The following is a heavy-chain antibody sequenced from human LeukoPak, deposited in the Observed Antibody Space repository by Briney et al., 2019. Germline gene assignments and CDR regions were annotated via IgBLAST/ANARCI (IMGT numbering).Heavy chain of an antibody. CDR2: ISYDGSNK. CDR3: ARGYCSSTSCSSFDY. J-gene: IGHJ4*02. D-gene: IGHD2-2*01. V-gene: IGHV3-30*04. Sequence: GRSLRLSCAASGFTFRSYAMHWVRQAPGKGLEWVAVISYDGSNKYYADSVKGRFTISRDNSKNTLYLQMNSLRAEDTAVYYCARGYCSSTSCSSFDYWGQGTLVTVSS. CDR1: GFTFRSYA.